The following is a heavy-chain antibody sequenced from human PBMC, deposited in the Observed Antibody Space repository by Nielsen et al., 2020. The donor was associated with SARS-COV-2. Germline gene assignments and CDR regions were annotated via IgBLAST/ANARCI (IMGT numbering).Heavy chain of an antibody. CDR1: GYTFTGYY. Sequence: ASVKVSCKASGYTFTGYYMHWVRQAPGQGLEWMGWINPNSGGTHYAQKFQGRVTMTRDTSISTAYMELSRLRSDDTAVYFCARARATIFGLVMSYGMDVWGQGTTVTVSS. CDR2: INPNSGGT. V-gene: IGHV1-2*02. J-gene: IGHJ6*02. CDR3: ARARATIFGLVMSYGMDV. D-gene: IGHD3/OR15-3a*01.